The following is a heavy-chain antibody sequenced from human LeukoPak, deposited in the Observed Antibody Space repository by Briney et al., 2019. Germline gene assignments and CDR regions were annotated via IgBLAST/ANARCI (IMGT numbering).Heavy chain of an antibody. D-gene: IGHD6-19*01. V-gene: IGHV3-7*03. J-gene: IGHJ4*02. CDR1: GFTFSRNA. CDR3: VRNLVVAGTCFDS. Sequence: GGSLRLSCAASGFTFSRNAMHWVRQVPGTGLEWVANIKQDGSDRSYVTSVRGRFTISRDNAESSLYLQMNSLRAEDTAVYYCVRNLVVAGTCFDSWGQGTLVTVSS. CDR2: IKQDGSDR.